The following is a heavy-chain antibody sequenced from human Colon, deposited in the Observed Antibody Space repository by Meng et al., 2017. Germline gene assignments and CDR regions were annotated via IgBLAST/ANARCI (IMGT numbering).Heavy chain of an antibody. Sequence: VQLPESGPGLVKPSGTPALTCAVSGGSISSIHWWSWVRQPPGKGLEWIGEIYHSGATNYSPSLKSRVTISVDKSRNQFSLKLSSMTAADTAVYYCASIYRYGDYGDYFDYWGQGTLVT. V-gene: IGHV4-4*02. J-gene: IGHJ4*02. CDR1: GGSISSIHW. CDR2: IYHSGAT. CDR3: ASIYRYGDYGDYFDY. D-gene: IGHD4-17*01.